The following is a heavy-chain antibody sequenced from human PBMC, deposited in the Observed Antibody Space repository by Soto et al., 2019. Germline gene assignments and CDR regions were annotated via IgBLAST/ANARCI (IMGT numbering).Heavy chain of an antibody. Sequence: QVQLQESGPGLVKPSQTLSLTCTVSGGSISSGGYYWSWIRQHPGKGLEWIGYIYYSGSTYYNPSLKSRVTISVDTSKNQFSLKLSSVTAADTAVYYCARGGYDILSNYGMDVWGQGTTVTVSS. CDR2: IYYSGST. CDR1: GGSISSGGYY. J-gene: IGHJ6*02. V-gene: IGHV4-31*03. D-gene: IGHD3-9*01. CDR3: ARGGYDILSNYGMDV.